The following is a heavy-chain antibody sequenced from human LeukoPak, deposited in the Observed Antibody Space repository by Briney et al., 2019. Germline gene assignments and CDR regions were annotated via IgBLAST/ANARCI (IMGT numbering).Heavy chain of an antibody. CDR1: GYSISSGYY. J-gene: IGHJ5*02. D-gene: IGHD6-19*01. CDR3: ARGQWLVEVNWFDP. V-gene: IGHV4-38-2*02. CDR2: IYHSGST. Sequence: SETLSLTCTVSGYSISSGYYWGWIRQPPGKGLEWIGSIYHSGSTYYNPSLKSRVTISVDTSKNQFSLKLSSVTAADTAVYYCARGQWLVEVNWFDPWGQGTLVTVSS.